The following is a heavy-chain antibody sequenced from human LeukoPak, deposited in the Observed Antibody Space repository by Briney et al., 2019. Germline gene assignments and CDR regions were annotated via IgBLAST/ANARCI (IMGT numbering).Heavy chain of an antibody. V-gene: IGHV1-2*02. D-gene: IGHD2-2*01. Sequence: ASVKVSCKASGYTFTGYYMHWVRQAPGQGLEWMGWINPNSGGTNYAQKFQGRVTMTRDTSISTAYMELSRLRSDDTAVYYCARDYCSSTSCWRINNWLDPWGQGTLVTVSS. J-gene: IGHJ5*02. CDR1: GYTFTGYY. CDR2: INPNSGGT. CDR3: ARDYCSSTSCWRINNWLDP.